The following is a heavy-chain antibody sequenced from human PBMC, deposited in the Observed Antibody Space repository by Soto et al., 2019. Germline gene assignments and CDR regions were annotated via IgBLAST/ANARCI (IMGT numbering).Heavy chain of an antibody. CDR1: GFTFSGSA. V-gene: IGHV3-73*01. Sequence: EVQLVESGGGLVQPGGSVKLSCAASGFTFSGSAMHWVRQASGKGLEWVGRIRSKANSYATAYAASVKGRFTISRDDSKNTAYLQMNSLKTEDTAVYYCTRLTSSSSADYWGQGTLVTVSS. J-gene: IGHJ4*02. CDR2: IRSKANSYAT. D-gene: IGHD6-6*01. CDR3: TRLTSSSSADY.